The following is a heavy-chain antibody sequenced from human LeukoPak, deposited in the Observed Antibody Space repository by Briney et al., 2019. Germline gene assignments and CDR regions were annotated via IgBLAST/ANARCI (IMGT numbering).Heavy chain of an antibody. J-gene: IGHJ4*02. V-gene: IGHV1-8*01. CDR2: MNPNSGNT. Sequence: ASVKVSCKASGYTFTSYDINWVRQATGQGLEWMGWMNPNSGNTGYAQKFQGRVTMTRNTSISTAYMELSSLRSEDTAVYYCAKLPGRRGDQPYYFDYWGQGTLVTVSS. D-gene: IGHD4-17*01. CDR1: GYTFTSYD. CDR3: AKLPGRRGDQPYYFDY.